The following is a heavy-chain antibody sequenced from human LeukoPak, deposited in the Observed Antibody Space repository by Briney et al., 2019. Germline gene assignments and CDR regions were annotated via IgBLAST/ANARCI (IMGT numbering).Heavy chain of an antibody. Sequence: GGSLRLSCAASGFTFRSYGMHWVRQAPGKGLEWVAFIRYDGSNKYYADSVKGRFTISRDNSKNTLYLQMNSLRAEDTAVYYCAKGGDYIDYYYMDVWGKGTTVTVSS. D-gene: IGHD4-17*01. CDR3: AKGGDYIDYYYMDV. J-gene: IGHJ6*03. CDR2: IRYDGSNK. CDR1: GFTFRSYG. V-gene: IGHV3-30*02.